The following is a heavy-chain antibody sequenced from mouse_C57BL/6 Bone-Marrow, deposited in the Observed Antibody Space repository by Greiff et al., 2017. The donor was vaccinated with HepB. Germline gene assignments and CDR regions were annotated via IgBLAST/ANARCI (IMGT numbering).Heavy chain of an antibody. V-gene: IGHV2-2*01. CDR1: GFSLTSYG. CDR3: ASIYYCGSSYSYWDFDV. D-gene: IGHD1-1*01. CDR2: IWSGGST. J-gene: IGHJ1*03. Sequence: VQLKESGPGLVKPSQCLSITCTASGFSLTSYGVHWVRQSPGKGLEWLGVIWSGGSTDYNAAFISRLSISKDNTKSHVFFKMNILLADDTAIYYCASIYYCGSSYSYWDFDVWGTVTSVTVSS.